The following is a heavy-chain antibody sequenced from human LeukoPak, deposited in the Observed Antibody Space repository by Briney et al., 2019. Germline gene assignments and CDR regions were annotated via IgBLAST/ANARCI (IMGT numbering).Heavy chain of an antibody. Sequence: SETLSLTCTVSGDSLGRSNTYWGWIRQTPGKGLEWLGTILHSGYTYNSPSLKSRVTMSVDSSKNQFSLSLSSVTAADTAVYFCARHRGGGGYHYMDVWGKGTTVIVPS. CDR3: ARHRGGGGYHYMDV. CDR1: GDSLGRSNTY. V-gene: IGHV4-39*01. CDR2: ILHSGYT. J-gene: IGHJ6*03. D-gene: IGHD2-21*01.